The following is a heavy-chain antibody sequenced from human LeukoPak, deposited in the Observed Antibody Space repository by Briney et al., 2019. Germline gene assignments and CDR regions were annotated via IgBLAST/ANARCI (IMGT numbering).Heavy chain of an antibody. Sequence: GGSLRLSCAASGFTFSSYAMSWGRQAPGKGLERVSGISVSGGSTSYADSVKGRFIISRDNSKNTLYLQLNSLRADDTAVYYCAKVGLGGNYYFDYWGQGTLVTVSS. J-gene: IGHJ4*02. D-gene: IGHD1-26*01. CDR2: ISVSGGST. CDR3: AKVGLGGNYYFDY. CDR1: GFTFSSYA. V-gene: IGHV3-23*01.